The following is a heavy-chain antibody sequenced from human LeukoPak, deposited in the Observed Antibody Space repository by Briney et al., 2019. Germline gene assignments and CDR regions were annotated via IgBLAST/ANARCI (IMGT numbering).Heavy chain of an antibody. D-gene: IGHD2-15*01. CDR1: GXSFTSYC. Sequence: HGESLKISFKGSGXSFTSYCIGWVRQMPGKGMEWMGIIYPGDSDTRYSPSFQGQVTISADKSISTAYLQWSSLKASDTAMYYCARLVVVAATCWFDPWGQGILVTVSS. V-gene: IGHV5-51*01. CDR2: IYPGDSDT. J-gene: IGHJ5*02. CDR3: ARLVVVAATCWFDP.